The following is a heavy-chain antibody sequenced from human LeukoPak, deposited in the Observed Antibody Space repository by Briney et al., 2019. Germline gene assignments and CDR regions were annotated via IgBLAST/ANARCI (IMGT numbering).Heavy chain of an antibody. CDR3: AKDPRKYSSGSYFDY. V-gene: IGHV3-21*01. CDR1: GFTFSSYS. J-gene: IGHJ4*02. D-gene: IGHD6-19*01. Sequence: PGGSLRLSCAASGFTFSSYSMNWVRQAPGKGLEWVSSISSSSSYIYYADSVKGRFTISRDNSKNTLYLQMNSLRAEDTAVYYCAKDPRKYSSGSYFDYWGQGTLVTVSS. CDR2: ISSSSSYI.